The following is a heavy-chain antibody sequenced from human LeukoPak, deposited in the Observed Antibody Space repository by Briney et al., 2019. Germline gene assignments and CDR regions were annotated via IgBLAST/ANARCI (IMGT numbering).Heavy chain of an antibody. V-gene: IGHV3-7*01. CDR3: ARGSYYDTSGYVNWYFDL. J-gene: IGHJ2*01. Sequence: PGGSLRLSCAASGFTFRNYWMTWVRQAPGKGLEWVASIMQGGSEKYYVDSVKGRFTISRDNALNSLYLQMNSLRAEDTAVYYFARGSYYDTSGYVNWYFDLWGRGTLVKVSS. CDR1: GFTFRNYW. D-gene: IGHD3-22*01. CDR2: IMQGGSEK.